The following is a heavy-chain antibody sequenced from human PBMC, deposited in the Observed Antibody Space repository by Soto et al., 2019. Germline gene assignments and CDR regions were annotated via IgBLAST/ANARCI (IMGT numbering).Heavy chain of an antibody. CDR1: GYTFTGYY. CDR3: ARVRTAAAVTDAFDI. Sequence: ASVKVSCKASGYTFTGYYMHWVRQAPGQGLEWMGWINPNSGGTNYAQKFQGWVTMTRDTSISTAYMELSRLRSDDTAVYYCARVRTAAAVTDAFDIWGQGTMVTVSS. V-gene: IGHV1-2*04. CDR2: INPNSGGT. D-gene: IGHD6-13*01. J-gene: IGHJ3*02.